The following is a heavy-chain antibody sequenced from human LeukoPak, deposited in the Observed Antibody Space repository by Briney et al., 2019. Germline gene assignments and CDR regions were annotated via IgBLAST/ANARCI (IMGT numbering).Heavy chain of an antibody. D-gene: IGHD2-15*01. CDR1: GYSFTGYY. V-gene: IGHV1-2*02. CDR3: ARVEKVDELPRN. CDR2: INPNSGGT. J-gene: IGHJ4*02. Sequence: ASVKVSCKASGYSFTGYYLHWVRQAPGQGLEWMGWINPNSGGTNYAQKFQGRVTMTRDTSISTAYMELSRLRPDDTAVYYCARVEKVDELPRNWGQGTLVTVSS.